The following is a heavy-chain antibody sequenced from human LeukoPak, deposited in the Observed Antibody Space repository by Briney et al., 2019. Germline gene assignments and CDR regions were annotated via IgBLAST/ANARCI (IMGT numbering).Heavy chain of an antibody. J-gene: IGHJ4*02. CDR1: GGSISRNSYY. CDR3: ARLGELSYYDSSGYFDY. CDR2: VYYSGTT. D-gene: IGHD3-22*01. Sequence: PSETLSLTCAVSGGSISRNSYYWGWIRQPPGKGLEWIGTVYYSGTTYYNPSLKSRVTISVDTSNNQFSLRLSSVTAADTAVYYCARLGELSYYDSSGYFDYWGQGTLVTVSS. V-gene: IGHV4-39*01.